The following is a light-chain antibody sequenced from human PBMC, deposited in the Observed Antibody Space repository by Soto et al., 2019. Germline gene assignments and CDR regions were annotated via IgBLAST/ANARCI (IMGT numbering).Light chain of an antibody. V-gene: IGLV1-44*01. J-gene: IGLJ3*02. Sequence: QSVLTQPPSASGTPGQRVTISCSGSSSNIGSNTVNWYQQLPGTAPKLLIYSNNQRPSGVPDRFSGSKSGTSASLAISGLQSEDEADYYCAAWDDSLNGYWVFGGGTKVTLL. CDR1: SSNIGSNT. CDR3: AAWDDSLNGYWV. CDR2: SNN.